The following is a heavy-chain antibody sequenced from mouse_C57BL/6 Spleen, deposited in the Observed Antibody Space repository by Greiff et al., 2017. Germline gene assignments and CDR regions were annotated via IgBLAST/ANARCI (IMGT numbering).Heavy chain of an antibody. CDR3: ARNNWDEGFAY. CDR2: ISSGSSTI. V-gene: IGHV5-17*01. D-gene: IGHD4-1*01. CDR1: GFTFSDYG. Sequence: EVKVEESGGGLVKPGGSLKLSCAASGFTFSDYGMHWVRQAPEKGLEWVAYISSGSSTIYYADTVKGRFTISRDNAKNTLFLQMTSLRSEDTAMYYCARNNWDEGFAYWGQGTLVTVSA. J-gene: IGHJ3*01.